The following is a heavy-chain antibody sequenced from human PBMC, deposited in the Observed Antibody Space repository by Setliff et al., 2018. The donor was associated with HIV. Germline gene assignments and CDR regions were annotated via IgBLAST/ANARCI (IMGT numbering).Heavy chain of an antibody. CDR3: ARGATGNLEALDI. CDR1: GFSFTNNW. V-gene: IGHV5-51*01. CDR2: IYPGDSDA. D-gene: IGHD6-13*01. J-gene: IGHJ3*02. Sequence: LGESLKISCKTSGFSFTNNWIGWVRQMPGKGLEWMGIIYPGDSDAKYNPSFQGQVTISADKSISTAYLQWSNLKASDTAMYYCARGATGNLEALDIWGQGTMVTVSS.